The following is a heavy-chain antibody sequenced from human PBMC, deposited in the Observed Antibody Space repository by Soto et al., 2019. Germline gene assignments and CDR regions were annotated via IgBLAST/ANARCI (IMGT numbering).Heavy chain of an antibody. D-gene: IGHD4-17*01. CDR3: ARGWGDYSAVDY. V-gene: IGHV3-21*01. Sequence: EVQLVESGGGLVKPGGSLRLSCAASGFTFSTYSMNWVRQAPGKGLEWISCLSSDSSYRYYADSVRGRFTISRDNAKNSLYLQMNSLRAEDTAVYYCARGWGDYSAVDYWGQGTLVTVSS. J-gene: IGHJ4*02. CDR1: GFTFSTYS. CDR2: LSSDSSYR.